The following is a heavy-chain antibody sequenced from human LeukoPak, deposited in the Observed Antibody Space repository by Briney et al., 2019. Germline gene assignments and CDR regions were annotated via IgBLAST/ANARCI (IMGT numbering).Heavy chain of an antibody. CDR2: VDYSGGDT. CDR1: GFTLSSYE. Sequence: GGSLRLSCIASGFTLSSYEMSWIRQAPGKGLEWVSSVDYSGGDTHYADSVKGRFTISRDNAKNSLYLQMNSLRAEDTAVYYCARQTRNYYDSSGYYYDAFDIWGQGTMVTVSS. J-gene: IGHJ3*02. CDR3: ARQTRNYYDSSGYYYDAFDI. V-gene: IGHV3-21*01. D-gene: IGHD3-22*01.